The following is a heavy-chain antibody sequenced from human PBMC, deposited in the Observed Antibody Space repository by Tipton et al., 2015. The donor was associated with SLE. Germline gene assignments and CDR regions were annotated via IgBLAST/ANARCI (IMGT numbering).Heavy chain of an antibody. Sequence: TLSLTCTVSGGSINSSSYYWGWIRQPPGKGLEWIGSIYYSGSTYYNPSLKSRLTISVDTSKNQFSLKLSSVTAADTAVYYCARDPSMREAFDIWGQGTMVTVSS. V-gene: IGHV4-39*07. CDR1: GGSINSSSYY. CDR3: ARDPSMREAFDI. CDR2: IYYSGST. D-gene: IGHD2/OR15-2a*01. J-gene: IGHJ3*02.